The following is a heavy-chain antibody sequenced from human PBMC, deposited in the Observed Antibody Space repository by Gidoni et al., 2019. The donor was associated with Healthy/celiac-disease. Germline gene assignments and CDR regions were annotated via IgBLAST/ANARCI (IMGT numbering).Heavy chain of an antibody. V-gene: IGHV3-21*01. J-gene: IGHJ4*02. Sequence: EVQLVESGGGLVKPGGSLRLSCAASGFTFSSYSMNWVRPAPGKGLEWVSSISSSSSYIYYADSVKGRFTISRDNAKNSLYLQMNSLRAEDTAVYYCARDPPLYCSSTSCYTGSGSSWSNTHFDYWGQGTLVTVSS. CDR2: ISSSSSYI. CDR3: ARDPPLYCSSTSCYTGSGSSWSNTHFDY. CDR1: GFTFSSYS. D-gene: IGHD2-2*02.